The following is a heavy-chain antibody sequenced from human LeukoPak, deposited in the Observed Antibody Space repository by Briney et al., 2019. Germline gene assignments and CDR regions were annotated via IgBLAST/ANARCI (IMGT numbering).Heavy chain of an antibody. CDR2: ISGSGGST. D-gene: IGHD1-26*01. CDR3: AKETYSGSYYGLDY. Sequence: LSLTCTVSGGSISSGGYYWSWIRQHPGKGLEWVSAISGSGGSTYYADSVKGRFTISRDNSKNTLYLQMNSLRAEDTAVYYCAKETYSGSYYGLDYWGQGTLVTVSS. V-gene: IGHV3-23*01. CDR1: GGSISSGGYY. J-gene: IGHJ4*02.